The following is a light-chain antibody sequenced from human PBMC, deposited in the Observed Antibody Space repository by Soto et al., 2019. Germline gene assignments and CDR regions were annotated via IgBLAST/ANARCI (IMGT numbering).Light chain of an antibody. CDR2: GAS. CDR3: KQYGSSPFT. V-gene: IGKV3-20*01. CDR1: QSVSSSY. Sequence: EIVLTQSPGTLSLSPGERATLSCMASQSVSSSYLAWYQQKPGQAPRLLIYGASSRATGIPDRFSGSGSGTDFTLTISRLEAEDFAVYYCKQYGSSPFTFGPGTKVDIK. J-gene: IGKJ3*01.